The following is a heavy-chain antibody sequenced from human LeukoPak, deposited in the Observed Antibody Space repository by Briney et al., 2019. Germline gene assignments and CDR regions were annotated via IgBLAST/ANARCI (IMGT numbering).Heavy chain of an antibody. Sequence: PGGSLRLSCAASGFTFSSYSMNWVRQAPGKGLEWVSSISSSSSYIYYADSVKGRFTISRDNAKNSLYLQMNSLRAEDTAVYYCARALGYCSSTSCYTFDYWGQGTLVTVSS. V-gene: IGHV3-21*01. CDR1: GFTFSSYS. CDR2: ISSSSSYI. J-gene: IGHJ4*02. D-gene: IGHD2-2*02. CDR3: ARALGYCSSTSCYTFDY.